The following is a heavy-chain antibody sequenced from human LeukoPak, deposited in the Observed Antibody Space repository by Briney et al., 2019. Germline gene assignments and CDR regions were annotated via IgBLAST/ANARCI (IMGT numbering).Heavy chain of an antibody. D-gene: IGHD3-3*01. V-gene: IGHV3-30*04. CDR1: GFTFSSYA. CDR2: ISYDGSNK. Sequence: GGSLRLSCAASGFTFSSYAMHWVRQAPGKGLEWVAVISYDGSNKYYADSVKGRFTISRDNSKNTLYLRMNSLRAGDTAVYYCARALTIFGVVGPGTSSWGQGTLVTVSS. CDR3: ARALTIFGVVGPGTSS. J-gene: IGHJ5*02.